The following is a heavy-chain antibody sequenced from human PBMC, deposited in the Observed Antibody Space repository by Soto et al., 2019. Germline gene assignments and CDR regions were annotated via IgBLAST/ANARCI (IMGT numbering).Heavy chain of an antibody. CDR3: ARLGAREYYFDY. V-gene: IGHV4-39*01. CDR2: VYYSGST. CDR1: GGSISSSSYY. Sequence: QLQLQESGPGLVKPSETLSLTCTVSGGSISSSSYYWGWIRQPPGKGLEWIGSVYYSGSTYYNPSLKSRVTISVDTSTNQFSLKLSAVTAADTAVYYCARLGAREYYFDYWGQGTLVTVSS. J-gene: IGHJ4*02. D-gene: IGHD3-10*01.